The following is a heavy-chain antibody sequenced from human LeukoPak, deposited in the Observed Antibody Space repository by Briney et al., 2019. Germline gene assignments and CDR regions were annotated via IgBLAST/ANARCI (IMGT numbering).Heavy chain of an antibody. D-gene: IGHD5-12*01. CDR2: ISSSSSSYI. Sequence: KSGGSLRLPCAASGFTFSSYSMNWVRQAPGKGLEWVSSISSSSSSYIYYADSVKGRFTISRDNSKNTLYLQMNSLRAEDTAVYYCARDHRIVATIVPFGCDYWGQGTLVTVSS. CDR1: GFTFSSYS. CDR3: ARDHRIVATIVPFGCDY. V-gene: IGHV3-21*01. J-gene: IGHJ4*02.